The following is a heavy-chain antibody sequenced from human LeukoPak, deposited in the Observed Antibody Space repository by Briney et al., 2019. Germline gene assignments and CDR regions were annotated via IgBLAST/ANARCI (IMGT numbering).Heavy chain of an antibody. CDR3: ARVLRYFDWAFDI. CDR2: INHRGST. D-gene: IGHD3-9*01. CDR1: GGSFSGYY. Sequence: SETLSLTCVVYGGSFSGYYWSWIRQPPGKGLEWIGEINHRGSTNYNPSLTSRVTISVDTSKNQFSLKLSSVTAADTVVYYCARVLRYFDWAFDIWGQGTMVTVSS. J-gene: IGHJ3*02. V-gene: IGHV4-34*01.